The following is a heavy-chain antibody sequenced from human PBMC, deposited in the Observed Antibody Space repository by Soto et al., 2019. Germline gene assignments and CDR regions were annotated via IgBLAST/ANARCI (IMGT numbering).Heavy chain of an antibody. D-gene: IGHD5-18*01. V-gene: IGHV4-30-2*01. CDR2: IYPSGMP. CDR1: GGSISNAAYS. J-gene: IGHJ4*02. Sequence: QLQLQESGSGLVKPSHTLSLTCTVSGGSISNAAYSWSWIRQPPGKGLEWIGYIYPSGMPFYNPSLRSRVTISIDRSNDQCSMNLKSVTAADTAVYYCPRERGGYGLFDSWGQGTLVTVSS. CDR3: PRERGGYGLFDS.